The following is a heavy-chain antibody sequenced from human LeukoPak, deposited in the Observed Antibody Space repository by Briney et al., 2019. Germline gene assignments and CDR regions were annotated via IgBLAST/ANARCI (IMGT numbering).Heavy chain of an antibody. J-gene: IGHJ4*02. Sequence: HTGGSLRLSCAASGFTFDDYAMHWVRQAPGKGLEWVSGISWNSGSIGYADSVKGRFTISRDNAKNSLYLQMNSLRAEDTALYYCAKDIRRYYDSSGCDYWGQGTLVTVSS. D-gene: IGHD3-22*01. CDR2: ISWNSGSI. V-gene: IGHV3-9*01. CDR3: AKDIRRYYDSSGCDY. CDR1: GFTFDDYA.